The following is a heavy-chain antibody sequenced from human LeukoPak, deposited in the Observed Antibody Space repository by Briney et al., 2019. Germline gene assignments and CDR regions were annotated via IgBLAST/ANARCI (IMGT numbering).Heavy chain of an antibody. J-gene: IGHJ3*02. CDR2: IYWNDDK. CDR1: GFSLSTSGVG. CDR3: AHSGTVTTPHDAFDI. Sequence: GPTLVNPTQTLTLTCTFSGFSLSTSGVGVGWIRQPPGKALEWLAIIYWNDDKRYSPSLKSRLTITKDTSKNQVVLTMTNMDPVDTATYYCAHSGTVTTPHDAFDIWGQGTMVTVSS. D-gene: IGHD4-17*01. V-gene: IGHV2-5*01.